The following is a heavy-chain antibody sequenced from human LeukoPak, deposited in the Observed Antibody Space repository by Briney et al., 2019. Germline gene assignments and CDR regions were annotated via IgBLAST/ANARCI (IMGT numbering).Heavy chain of an antibody. Sequence: ASVKVSCKASGYTFTGYYMHWVRQAPGQGLEWMGWINPNSGGTNYAQKFQGRVTMTRDTSISTAYMELSRLRSDDTAVYYCARDRNYYVSSGHPGRFDYWGQGTLVTVSS. J-gene: IGHJ4*02. CDR3: ARDRNYYVSSGHPGRFDY. CDR1: GYTFTGYY. D-gene: IGHD3-22*01. CDR2: INPNSGGT. V-gene: IGHV1-2*02.